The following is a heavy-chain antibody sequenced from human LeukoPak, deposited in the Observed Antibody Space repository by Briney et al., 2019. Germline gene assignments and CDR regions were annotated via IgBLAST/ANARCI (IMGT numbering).Heavy chain of an antibody. V-gene: IGHV3-7*01. CDR2: IKQDGSEK. J-gene: IGHJ4*02. D-gene: IGHD6-6*01. CDR1: GFTFSSYW. Sequence: GGSLRLSCAASGFTFSSYWMSWVRQAPGKGLEWVANIKQDGSEKYYVDSVKGRFTISRDNAKNSLYLQMNSLRAEDTAVYYCARDSVAYSSSVDYWGQGTLVTVSS. CDR3: ARDSVAYSSSVDY.